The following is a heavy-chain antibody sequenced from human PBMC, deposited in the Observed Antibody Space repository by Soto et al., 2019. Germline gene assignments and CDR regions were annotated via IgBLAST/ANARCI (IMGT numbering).Heavy chain of an antibody. J-gene: IGHJ6*03. Sequence: GGSLRLSCAASGFSFSSYSMYWVRQAPGKGLEWVSYISSSSSPTYYADSVRGRFTISRDNAKNSLYLQMNSLRAEDTAVYYCAKGVYYYYMDVWGKGATVTVSS. CDR1: GFSFSSYS. CDR3: AKGVYYYYMDV. D-gene: IGHD2-8*01. V-gene: IGHV3-48*04. CDR2: ISSSSSPT.